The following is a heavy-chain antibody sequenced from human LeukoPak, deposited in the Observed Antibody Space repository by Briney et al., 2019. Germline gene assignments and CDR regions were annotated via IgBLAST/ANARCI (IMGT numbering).Heavy chain of an antibody. CDR3: TTDRGSGWYGSTY. D-gene: IGHD6-19*01. V-gene: IGHV3-15*01. J-gene: IGHJ4*02. CDR2: IKSKTDGGTT. CDR1: GFTFSNAW. Sequence: GGSLRLSCAASGFTFSNAWMSWVRQAPGKGLEWVGRIKSKTDGGTTDYAAPVKGRFTISRDDSKNTLYLQMNSLKTEDTAVYYCTTDRGSGWYGSTYWGQGTLVTVSS.